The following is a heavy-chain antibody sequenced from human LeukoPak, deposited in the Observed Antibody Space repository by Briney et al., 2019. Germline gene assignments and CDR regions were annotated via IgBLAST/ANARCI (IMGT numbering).Heavy chain of an antibody. J-gene: IGHJ2*01. D-gene: IGHD5-18*01. CDR3: ARFNVDTAMVPERYFDL. CDR2: INHSGST. Sequence: SETLSLTCAVYGGSFSGYYWSWIRQPPGKGLEWIGEINHSGSTNYNPSLKSRVTISVDTSKNQFSLKLSSVTAADTAVYYCARFNVDTAMVPERYFDLWGRGTLVTVSS. V-gene: IGHV4-34*01. CDR1: GGSFSGYY.